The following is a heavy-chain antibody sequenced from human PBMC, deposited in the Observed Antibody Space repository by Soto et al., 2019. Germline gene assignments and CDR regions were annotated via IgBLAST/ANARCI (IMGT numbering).Heavy chain of an antibody. CDR3: AKDDSSGYRPYYFDY. D-gene: IGHD3-22*01. CDR2: ISGSGGST. Sequence: GGSLRLSCAASGFTFSSYAMSWVRQAPGKGLEWVSAISGSGGSTYYADSLKGRFTISRDKSKNTLYLQMNSLRAEDTAVYYCAKDDSSGYRPYYFDYGGQGTLVTVSS. J-gene: IGHJ4*02. V-gene: IGHV3-23*01. CDR1: GFTFSSYA.